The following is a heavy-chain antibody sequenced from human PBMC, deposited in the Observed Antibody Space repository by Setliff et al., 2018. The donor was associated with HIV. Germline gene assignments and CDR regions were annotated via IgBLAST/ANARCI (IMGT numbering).Heavy chain of an antibody. D-gene: IGHD3-10*01. V-gene: IGHV4-4*07. J-gene: IGHJ6*03. Sequence: TSETLSLTCTVSSGSISSYYWSWIRQPAGKGLEWIGRIYTSGSTNYNPSLKSRVTMSVDTSKNQFSLKLSSVTAADTAVYYCARDGSGSSYYYYYMDVWGKGTTVTVSS. CDR3: ARDGSGSSYYYYYMDV. CDR1: SGSISSYY. CDR2: IYTSGST.